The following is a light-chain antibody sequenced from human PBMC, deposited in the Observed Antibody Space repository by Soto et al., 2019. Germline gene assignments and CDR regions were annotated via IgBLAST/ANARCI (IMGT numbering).Light chain of an antibody. CDR1: QRVSRN. V-gene: IGKV3-11*01. Sequence: EIVMTQSPATLSVSPGERATLSCRASQRVSRNLAWYQQKPGQAPRLLIYDVSDRATGIPARFSGSGSGTEFTLTISSLEPEDFAVYYCQQRSNWPITFGQGTRLEIK. CDR3: QQRSNWPIT. J-gene: IGKJ5*01. CDR2: DVS.